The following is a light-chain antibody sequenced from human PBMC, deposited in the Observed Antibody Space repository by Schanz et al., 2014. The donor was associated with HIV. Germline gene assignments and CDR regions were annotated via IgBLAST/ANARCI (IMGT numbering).Light chain of an antibody. Sequence: QSVLTQPPSVSGAPGQRVNISCTGSRSNIGARYDVHWYQQLPGTAPKLLIYGNSNRPSGVPDRFSGSKSGTSASLAITGLQAEDEGDYYCQSYDSSLSGVVFGGGTKLTVL. V-gene: IGLV1-40*01. CDR3: QSYDSSLSGVV. J-gene: IGLJ2*01. CDR1: RSNIGARYD. CDR2: GNS.